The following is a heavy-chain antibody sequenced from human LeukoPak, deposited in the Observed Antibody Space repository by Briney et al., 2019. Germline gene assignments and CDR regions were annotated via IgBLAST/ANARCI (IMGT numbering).Heavy chain of an antibody. CDR1: GFTFGTYW. V-gene: IGHV3-7*01. J-gene: IGHJ4*02. Sequence: PGRSLRLSCAASGFTFGTYWMSWVRQAPGKGLEWVANIKQDGSEKYYVDSVKGRFTISRDNAKNSLYLQMNSLRAEDTAVYYCARVLSWPGDYWGQGTLVTVSS. CDR3: ARVLSWPGDY. CDR2: IKQDGSEK. D-gene: IGHD3-10*01.